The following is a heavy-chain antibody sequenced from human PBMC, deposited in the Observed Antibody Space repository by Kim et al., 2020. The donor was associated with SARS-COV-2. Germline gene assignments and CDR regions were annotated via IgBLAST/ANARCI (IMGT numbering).Heavy chain of an antibody. Sequence: GGSLRLSCAASGFTFSSYAMSWVRQAPGKGLEWVSAISGSGGSTYYADSVKGRFTISRDNSKNTLYLQMNSLRAEDTAVYYCAKDIGRGDIVVVPAVIWYWGQGTLVTVSS. D-gene: IGHD2-2*01. CDR2: ISGSGGST. V-gene: IGHV3-23*01. CDR1: GFTFSSYA. CDR3: AKDIGRGDIVVVPAVIWY. J-gene: IGHJ4*02.